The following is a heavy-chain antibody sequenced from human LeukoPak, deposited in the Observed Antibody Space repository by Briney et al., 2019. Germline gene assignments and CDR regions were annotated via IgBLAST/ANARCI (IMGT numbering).Heavy chain of an antibody. V-gene: IGHV3-30*03. J-gene: IGHJ6*03. Sequence: GTSLRFSCAASGFTFKNYGMHWVRQAPGKGLECGAFISYDGNSKYYPHSVKGRFTVSRDKSKNTLYLQMNSLRAEDTAVYYCSIPYGSGYYMDVWGKGTTVTISS. CDR1: GFTFKNYG. CDR2: ISYDGNSK. D-gene: IGHD3-10*01. CDR3: SIPYGSGYYMDV.